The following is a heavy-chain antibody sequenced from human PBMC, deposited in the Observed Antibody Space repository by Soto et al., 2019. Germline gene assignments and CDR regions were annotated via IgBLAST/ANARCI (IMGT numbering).Heavy chain of an antibody. Sequence: QVQLVQSGAEVQKPGSSVKVSCKASGGTFSSYAISWVRQAPGQGLEWMGGIIPIFGTANYAQKFQGRVTITADESTSTDYMELSSLRSEDTAVYYCARDSPNVVVITDGYYFDYWGQGTLVTVSS. J-gene: IGHJ4*02. D-gene: IGHD3-22*01. CDR2: IIPIFGTA. V-gene: IGHV1-69*01. CDR1: GGTFSSYA. CDR3: ARDSPNVVVITDGYYFDY.